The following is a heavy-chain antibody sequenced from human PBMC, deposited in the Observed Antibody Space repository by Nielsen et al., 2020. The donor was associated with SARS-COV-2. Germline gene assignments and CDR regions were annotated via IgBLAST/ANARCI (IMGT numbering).Heavy chain of an antibody. J-gene: IGHJ3*01. Sequence: ASVKVSCKAVGYTFNTHGISWLRQAPGQGLEWMGWTSANSGYTESARRFQGRLSMTAEKSTSSASMELRSLRSDDTAVYYCARHLTTSVTTDPDAFDLWGQGTLVTVSA. V-gene: IGHV1-18*01. CDR2: TSANSGYT. CDR1: GYTFNTHG. CDR3: ARHLTTSVTTDPDAFDL. D-gene: IGHD4-17*01.